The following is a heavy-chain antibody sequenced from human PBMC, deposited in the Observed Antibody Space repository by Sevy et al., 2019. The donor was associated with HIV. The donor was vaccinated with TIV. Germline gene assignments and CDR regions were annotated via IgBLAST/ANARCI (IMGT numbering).Heavy chain of an antibody. CDR2: ISSSSSYI. D-gene: IGHD3-9*01. V-gene: IGHV3-21*01. Sequence: GGSLRLSCAASGFTFSSYSMNWVRQAPGKGLEWVSSISSSSSYIYYADSVKGRFTISRDSAKNSLYLQMNSLRAEDTAVYYCAREYYDILTGYSPSYDYWGQGTLVTVSS. CDR1: GFTFSSYS. CDR3: AREYYDILTGYSPSYDY. J-gene: IGHJ4*02.